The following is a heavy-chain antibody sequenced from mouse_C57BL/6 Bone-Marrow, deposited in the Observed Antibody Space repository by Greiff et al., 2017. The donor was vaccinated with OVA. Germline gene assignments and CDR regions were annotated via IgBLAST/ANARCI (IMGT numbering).Heavy chain of an antibody. Sequence: VQLQQSGAELVKPGASVKLSCKASGYTFTSYWMHWVKQRPGQGLEWIGMIHPNSGSTNYNEKFKSKATLTVDKSSSTAYMQLSSLTSEDSAVYYCASRGYDASNYYAMDYWGQGTSVTVSS. J-gene: IGHJ4*01. D-gene: IGHD2-2*01. V-gene: IGHV1-64*01. CDR3: ASRGYDASNYYAMDY. CDR1: GYTFTSYW. CDR2: IHPNSGST.